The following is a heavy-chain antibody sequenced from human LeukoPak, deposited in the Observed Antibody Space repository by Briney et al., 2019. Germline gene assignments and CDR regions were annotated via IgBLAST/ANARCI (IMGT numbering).Heavy chain of an antibody. J-gene: IGHJ5*02. CDR1: GGTFSSYA. V-gene: IGHV1-69*13. Sequence: SVKVSCKASGGTFSSYAISWVRQAPGQGLEWMGGIIPIFGTANYAQKFQGRVTITADESTSTAYMELSSLRSEDTAVYYCARDRRIVVVPAAIQSGVYNWFDPWGQGTLVTVSS. CDR2: IIPIFGTA. D-gene: IGHD2-2*01. CDR3: ARDRRIVVVPAAIQSGVYNWFDP.